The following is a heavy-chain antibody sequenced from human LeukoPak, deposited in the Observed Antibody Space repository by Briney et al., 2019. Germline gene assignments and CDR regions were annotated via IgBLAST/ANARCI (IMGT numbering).Heavy chain of an antibody. Sequence: GASVKVSCKASGYTFINFDINWVRQAPGQGLEWMGWMNPNSGNTGYAQKFQGRGTITRNPSIRTAYMELSSLRSEDTAVYYCARGYDSSGYNYYYYYMDVWGKGTTVTVSS. V-gene: IGHV1-8*03. CDR1: GYTFINFD. D-gene: IGHD3-22*01. CDR3: ARGYDSSGYNYYYYYMDV. J-gene: IGHJ6*03. CDR2: MNPNSGNT.